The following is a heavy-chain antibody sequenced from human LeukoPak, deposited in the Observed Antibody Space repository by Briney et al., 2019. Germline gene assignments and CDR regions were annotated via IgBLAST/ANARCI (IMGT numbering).Heavy chain of an antibody. V-gene: IGHV3-33*01. Sequence: PGGSLRLSCAASGFTLSSYGMHWVRQAPGKGLEWVAVIWYDGSNKYYADSVKGRFTISRDNSKNTLYLQMNSLRAEDTAVYYCARTPTNLYYYDSSGLLAGAFDIWGQGTMVTVSS. D-gene: IGHD3-22*01. CDR3: ARTPTNLYYYDSSGLLAGAFDI. CDR1: GFTLSSYG. J-gene: IGHJ3*02. CDR2: IWYDGSNK.